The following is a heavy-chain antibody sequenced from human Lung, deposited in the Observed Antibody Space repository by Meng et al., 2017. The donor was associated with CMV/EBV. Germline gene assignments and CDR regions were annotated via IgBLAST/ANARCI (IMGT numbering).Heavy chain of an antibody. Sequence: SCTASGFTFDDFAMHWVRQSPGEGLEWVSGISGNTGFIGFADSVKGRFTISRDNAKKTLSLQINTLRAEDTAHYCCTKGGGERVTFDAMDLWGQGXTVTVSS. V-gene: IGHV3-9*01. CDR3: TKGGGERVTFDAMDL. D-gene: IGHD2-21*02. CDR2: ISGNTGFI. CDR1: GFTFDDFA. J-gene: IGHJ6*02.